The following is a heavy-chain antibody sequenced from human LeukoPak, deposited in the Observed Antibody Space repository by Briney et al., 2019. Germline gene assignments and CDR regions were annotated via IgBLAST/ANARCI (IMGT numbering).Heavy chain of an antibody. CDR3: ARGGITIQLWLYFDY. V-gene: IGHV1-2*02. CDR1: GYTFTGYY. Sequence: GASVKVSCKASGYTFTGYYMHWVRQAPGQGLEWMGWINPNSGGTKYAQKFQGRVTMTRDTSISTGYMELSRLRSDDTAVCYCARGGITIQLWLYFDYWGQGTLVTVSS. CDR2: INPNSGGT. J-gene: IGHJ4*02. D-gene: IGHD5-18*01.